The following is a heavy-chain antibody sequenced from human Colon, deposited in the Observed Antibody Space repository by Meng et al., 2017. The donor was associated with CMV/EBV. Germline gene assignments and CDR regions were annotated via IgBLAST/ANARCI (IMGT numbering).Heavy chain of an antibody. J-gene: IGHJ6*02. CDR1: GFTFSDYW. CDR2: IKQDGSET. CDR3: ARGRFCSSSSCSYFYYYGMDV. D-gene: IGHD2-2*01. V-gene: IGHV3-7*01. Sequence: GESLKISCEASGFTFSDYWMTWVRQAPGKGLECVATIKQDGSETFYVDSVKGRFTTSRDNAQTALYLQMNSLRAEDTAMYYCARGRFCSSSSCSYFYYYGMDVWGQGTTVTVSS.